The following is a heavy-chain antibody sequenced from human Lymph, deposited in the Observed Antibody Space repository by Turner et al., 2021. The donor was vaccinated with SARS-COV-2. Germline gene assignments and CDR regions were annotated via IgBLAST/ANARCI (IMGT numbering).Heavy chain of an antibody. D-gene: IGHD4-17*01. J-gene: IGHJ4*02. V-gene: IGHV3-21*01. CDR1: GSTFSTYS. Sequence: EVQLVESGGGLVKPGGSLRLPCAASGSTFSTYSMNWVRQAPGKGLEWISSISSSSSYIYYADSVKGRFTISRDDAKNSLYLQMNSLRAEDTAVYYCARDIPTTADYFDYWGQGTLVTVSS. CDR3: ARDIPTTADYFDY. CDR2: ISSSSSYI.